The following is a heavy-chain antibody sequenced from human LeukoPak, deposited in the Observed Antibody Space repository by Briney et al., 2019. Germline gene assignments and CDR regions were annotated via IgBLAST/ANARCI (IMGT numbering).Heavy chain of an antibody. V-gene: IGHV3-30*02. D-gene: IGHD4-17*01. Sequence: PGGSLRLSCAASGFTFSSYGMHWVRQAPGKGLEWVAFIRYDGSNKYYADSAKGRFTISRDNSKNTLYLQMNSLRAEDTAVYYCANDRHGDYPWYFDYWGQGTLVTVSS. CDR1: GFTFSSYG. CDR2: IRYDGSNK. J-gene: IGHJ4*02. CDR3: ANDRHGDYPWYFDY.